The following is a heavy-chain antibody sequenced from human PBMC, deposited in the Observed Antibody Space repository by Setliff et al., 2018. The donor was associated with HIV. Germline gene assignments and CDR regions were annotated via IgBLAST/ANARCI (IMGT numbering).Heavy chain of an antibody. Sequence: SETLSLTCTVSGDSFSSYYWSWIRQPPGKGLQWIGSIYYRGSTYYNPSLKSRVTISVDTSKNQFSLKLRSVTAADTALYYCARGRYRSRWYASDHYYIDVWGKGTTVTVSS. CDR2: IYYRGST. V-gene: IGHV4-59*04. J-gene: IGHJ6*03. D-gene: IGHD6-13*01. CDR3: ARGRYRSRWYASDHYYIDV. CDR1: GDSFSSYY.